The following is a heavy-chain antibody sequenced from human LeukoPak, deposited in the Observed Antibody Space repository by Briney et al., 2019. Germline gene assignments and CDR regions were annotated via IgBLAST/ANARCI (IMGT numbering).Heavy chain of an antibody. D-gene: IGHD2-15*01. V-gene: IGHV3-30-3*01. CDR1: GFTFSSYA. J-gene: IGHJ5*02. Sequence: GGSLRLSCAASGFTFSSYAMHWVRQAPGKGLEWVAVISYDGSNKYYADSVKGRFTISRDNSKNTLYLQMNSLRAEDTAVYYCAKAGAYCSGGSCPGWFDPWGQGTLVTVSS. CDR2: ISYDGSNK. CDR3: AKAGAYCSGGSCPGWFDP.